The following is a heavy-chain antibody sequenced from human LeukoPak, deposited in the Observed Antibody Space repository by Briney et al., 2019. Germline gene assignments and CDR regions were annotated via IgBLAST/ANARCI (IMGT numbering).Heavy chain of an antibody. D-gene: IGHD6-13*01. CDR3: ARGGGRSSWYYFDY. CDR2: IYYSGST. Sequence: SETLSLTCTVSGGSISSYYWSWIRQSPGKGLEWIGNIYYSGSTNYNPSLKSRVTISVDTSKNQFSLKLTSVTAADTAVYYCARGGGRSSWYYFDYWGQGTLVTVSS. V-gene: IGHV4-59*12. J-gene: IGHJ4*02. CDR1: GGSISSYY.